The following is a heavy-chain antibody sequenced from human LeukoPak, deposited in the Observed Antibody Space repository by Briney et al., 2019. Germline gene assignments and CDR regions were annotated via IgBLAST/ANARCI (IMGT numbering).Heavy chain of an antibody. CDR2: INSDGSTR. CDR1: GFTFSSFW. CDR3: AVQRGGAVF. V-gene: IGHV3-74*01. D-gene: IGHD2-2*01. Sequence: GGSLRPSCAASGFTFSSFWIHWVRQAPGKGLVWVSHINSDGSTRNYADSVKGRFTISRDNAKNTLYLQMSSLRAEDTAVYYCAVQRGGAVFWGQGTLVTVSS. J-gene: IGHJ4*02.